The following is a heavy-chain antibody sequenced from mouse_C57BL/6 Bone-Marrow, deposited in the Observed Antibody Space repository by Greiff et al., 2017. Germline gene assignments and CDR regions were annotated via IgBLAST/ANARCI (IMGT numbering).Heavy chain of an antibody. Sequence: DVKLVESEGGLVQPGSSMKLSCTASGFTFSDSYMAWVRQVPEKGLEWVANINYDGSSTYYLDSLKSRFIISRDNAKNIPYLQLSSLKSEDTATYYCARDHYRAMDYWGQGTSVTVSS. V-gene: IGHV5-16*01. CDR1: GFTFSDSY. CDR3: ARDHYRAMDY. CDR2: INYDGSST. J-gene: IGHJ4*01. D-gene: IGHD2-14*01.